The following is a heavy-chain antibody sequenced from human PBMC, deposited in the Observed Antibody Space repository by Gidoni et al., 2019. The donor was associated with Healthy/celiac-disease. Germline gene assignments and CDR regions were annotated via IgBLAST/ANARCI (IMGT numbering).Heavy chain of an antibody. V-gene: IGHV3-49*05. CDR2: IRSKAYGGTT. CDR1: GFTFGDYA. CDR3: TRDEDRGYDFWSGYEFDP. J-gene: IGHJ5*02. Sequence: EVQLVESGGGLVKPGRSLRLSCTASGFTFGDYAMSWFRQAPGKGLGWVGFIRSKAYGGTTEYAASVKGRFTISRDDSKSIAYLQMNSLKTEDTAVYYCTRDEDRGYDFWSGYEFDPWGQGTLVTVSS. D-gene: IGHD3-3*01.